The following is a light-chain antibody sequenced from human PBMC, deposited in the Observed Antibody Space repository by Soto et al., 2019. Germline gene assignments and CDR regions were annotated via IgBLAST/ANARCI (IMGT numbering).Light chain of an antibody. J-gene: IGLJ3*02. V-gene: IGLV4-69*01. CDR1: SGHSSYA. CDR3: QTWGTGLHWV. Sequence: QSVLTQSPSASASLGASVKLTCTLSSGHSSYAIAWHQQQPEKGPRYLMKVNSDGSHNKGDGIPDRFSGSSSGAERYLTISSLQSQDEADYYCQTWGTGLHWVFGGGTKLTVL. CDR2: VNSDGSH.